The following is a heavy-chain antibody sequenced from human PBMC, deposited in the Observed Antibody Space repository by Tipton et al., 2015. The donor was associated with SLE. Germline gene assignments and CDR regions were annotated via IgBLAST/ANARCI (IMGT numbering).Heavy chain of an antibody. Sequence: SLRLSCAASGFTFNTYAMNWVRQAPGKGLEWVSGISGSGATTYYADSVKGRFTISRDNSKNTVFLQMNSLRAEDTAIYYCAKDYAGLRGCDFWGQGTMVTVSS. CDR1: GFTFNTYA. D-gene: IGHD5-18*01. CDR3: AKDYAGLRGCDF. CDR2: ISGSGATT. V-gene: IGHV3-23*01. J-gene: IGHJ3*01.